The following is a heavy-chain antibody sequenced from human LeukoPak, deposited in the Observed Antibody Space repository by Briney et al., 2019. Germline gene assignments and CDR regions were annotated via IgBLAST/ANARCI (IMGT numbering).Heavy chain of an antibody. CDR2: ISSSGSTI. CDR3: ARDGEYHYGDHYFDY. CDR1: GFTFSNYE. D-gene: IGHD4-17*01. V-gene: IGHV3-48*03. Sequence: GGSLRLSCAASGFTFSNYEMNWVRQAPGKGLEWISYISSSGSTIYYADSVKGRFTISRDNAKNLLDLQMNSLRAEDTAVYYCARDGEYHYGDHYFDYWGQGTLVTVSS. J-gene: IGHJ4*02.